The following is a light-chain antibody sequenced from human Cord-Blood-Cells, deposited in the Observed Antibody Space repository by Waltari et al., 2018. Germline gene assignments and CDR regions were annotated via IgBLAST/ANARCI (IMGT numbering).Light chain of an antibody. V-gene: IGKV4-1*01. CDR3: QQYYSTPYT. J-gene: IGKJ2*01. Sequence: DIVMTHSPDSLAVSLGERATINCKSSQSVLYSSNNKNYLAWYQQKPGQPPKLVIYWASTRESGVPDRFSGSGSGTDFTLTISSLQAEDVAVYYCQQYYSTPYTFGQGTKLEIK. CDR1: QSVLYSSNNKNY. CDR2: WAS.